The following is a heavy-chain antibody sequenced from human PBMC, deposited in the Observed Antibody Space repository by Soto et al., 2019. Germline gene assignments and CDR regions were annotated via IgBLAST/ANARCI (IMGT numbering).Heavy chain of an antibody. CDR2: INPSGGGT. J-gene: IGHJ4*02. Sequence: VQLVQSGAEGKNPGASVKVSCKASGHTFSSYYIHWVRQAPGQGLEWMGVINPSGGGTSYAQKFQGRVTMTRDTSTSTVFMELGSLRYEDTAVFYCARGLPCGSTTCFGGELAYWGQGTLVTVSS. CDR1: GHTFSSYY. V-gene: IGHV1-46*01. D-gene: IGHD2-2*01. CDR3: ARGLPCGSTTCFGGELAY.